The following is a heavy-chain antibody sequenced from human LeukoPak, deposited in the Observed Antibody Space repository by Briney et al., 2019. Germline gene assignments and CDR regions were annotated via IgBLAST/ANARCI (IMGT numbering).Heavy chain of an antibody. CDR3: ARQKWRGGDSDAFDI. D-gene: IGHD4-23*01. Sequence: QPGGSLRLSCAASGFAFNFYAMSWVRQAPGKGLQWVSTINANGINTYYEDSVRGRFTISRDNSKDTLYLQLNSLRAEDTAKYYCARQKWRGGDSDAFDIWGQGTMITVSS. V-gene: IGHV3-23*01. CDR1: GFAFNFYA. CDR2: INANGINT. J-gene: IGHJ3*02.